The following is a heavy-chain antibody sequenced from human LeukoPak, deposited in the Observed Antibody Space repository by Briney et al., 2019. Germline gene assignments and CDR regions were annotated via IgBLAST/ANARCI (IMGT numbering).Heavy chain of an antibody. CDR3: ARLLHFKHGIAAAGTGLGYDAFDI. D-gene: IGHD6-13*01. Sequence: SETLSLTCTVSGGSISSYYWSWIRQPPGKGLEWIGYIYYSGSTNYNPSLKSRVTISVDTSKNQFSLKLSSVTAADTAVYYCARLLHFKHGIAAAGTGLGYDAFDIWGQGTMVTVSS. V-gene: IGHV4-59*08. CDR2: IYYSGST. CDR1: GGSISSYY. J-gene: IGHJ3*02.